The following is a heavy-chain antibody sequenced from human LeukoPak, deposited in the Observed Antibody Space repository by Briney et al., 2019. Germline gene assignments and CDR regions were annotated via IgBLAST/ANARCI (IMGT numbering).Heavy chain of an antibody. CDR1: GFSFRDYG. CDR3: WRDLGLFHRLYSFTIDL. V-gene: IGHV3-30*12. D-gene: IGHD2-8*01. CDR2: IFFDGSNK. Sequence: GGSLRLSCAASGFSFRDYGMHWVRQAPGKGLEWVAGIFFDGSNKDYADSVKGRFTISRGNSKRTLHLQMNSLRADDKAFYYFWRDLGLFHRLYSFTIDLWGQGTLVTVAS. J-gene: IGHJ5*02.